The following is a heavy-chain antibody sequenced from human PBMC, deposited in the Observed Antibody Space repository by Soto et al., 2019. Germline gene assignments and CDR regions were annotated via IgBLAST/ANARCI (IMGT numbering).Heavy chain of an antibody. D-gene: IGHD5-12*01. CDR1: GYTFTGHY. Sequence: QVQLVQSGAEVRKPGASVRVSCKASGYTFTGHYIHWVRQAPGQGLEWMGWINPTSGATNYAQKFQDWVSMSRDTPISAAYVELTSLRSDATAVYYCAIEARHVVGSDFRAAYFTYFDQWGQGTLVTVSS. CDR2: INPTSGAT. CDR3: AIEARHVVGSDFRAAYFTYFDQ. J-gene: IGHJ4*02. V-gene: IGHV1-2*04.